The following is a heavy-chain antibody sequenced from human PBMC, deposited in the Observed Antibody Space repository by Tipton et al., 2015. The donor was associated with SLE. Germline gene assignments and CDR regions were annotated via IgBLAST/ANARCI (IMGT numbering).Heavy chain of an antibody. CDR2: ITSSSRYT. CDR3: ARGYYYGSGTNHWFDP. D-gene: IGHD3-10*01. V-gene: IGHV3-11*06. CDR1: GFSFSGSY. J-gene: IGHJ5*02. Sequence: SLRLSCAASGFSFSGSYMSWIRQAPGKGLEWVSYITSSSRYTDYADSVKGRFTISRDNAKNSLYLQMNSLRAEDTAVYYCARGYYYGSGTNHWFDPWGQGTLVTVSS.